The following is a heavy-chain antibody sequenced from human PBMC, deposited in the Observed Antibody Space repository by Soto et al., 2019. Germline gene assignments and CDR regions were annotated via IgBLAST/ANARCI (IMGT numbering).Heavy chain of an antibody. CDR3: ASRWHY. D-gene: IGHD2-15*01. CDR2: ISYDGSNK. V-gene: IGHV3-30-3*01. CDR1: GFTFSSYA. J-gene: IGHJ4*02. Sequence: SLRLSCAASGFTFSSYAMHWVRQAPGKGLEWVAVISYDGSNKYYADSVKGRFTISRDNSKNTLYLQMNSLRAEDTAVYYCASRWHYWGQGTLVTVSS.